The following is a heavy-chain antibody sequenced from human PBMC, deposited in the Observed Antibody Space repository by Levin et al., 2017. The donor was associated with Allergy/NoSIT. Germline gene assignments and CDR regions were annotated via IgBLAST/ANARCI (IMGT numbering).Heavy chain of an antibody. CDR2: IKEDGSEK. Sequence: LSLTCAASGFTFSTYYMSWVRQAPGKGLEWVANIKEDGSEKYYVDSVKGRFTISRDNAKSSLYLQMNSLTAEDTAVYYCATFRSTPYSSSSSRFDYWGQGTLVTVSS. J-gene: IGHJ4*02. CDR3: ATFRSTPYSSSSSRFDY. CDR1: GFTFSTYY. V-gene: IGHV3-7*01. D-gene: IGHD6-6*01.